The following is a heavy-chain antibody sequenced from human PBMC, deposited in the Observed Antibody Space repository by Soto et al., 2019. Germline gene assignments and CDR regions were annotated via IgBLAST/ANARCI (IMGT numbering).Heavy chain of an antibody. CDR1: GGSISRGGYY. CDR2: IYYSGGT. J-gene: IGHJ6*03. D-gene: IGHD5-12*01. CDR3: ERTDSGYADYMDV. V-gene: IGHV4-31*03. Sequence: QVQLQESGPGLVKPSQTLSLTCTVSGGSISRGGYYWSWIRQHPGKGLEWIGYIYYSGGTYYNPSLKSRVTISVDTSENQFSLRLSSVTAADAAVYYCERTDSGYADYMDVWGKGTTVTVSS.